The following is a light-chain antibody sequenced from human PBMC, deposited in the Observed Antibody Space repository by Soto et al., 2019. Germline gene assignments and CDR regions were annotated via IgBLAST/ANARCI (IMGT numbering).Light chain of an antibody. CDR1: NSNIGSDI. CDR2: TTN. Sequence: QSVLTQPPSASGTPGQRATISCCGSNSNIGSDIVNCYQLLPGAAPEVLINTTNQRPSGVPERFSGSKSGTSASLAISGLRSEDEADYYCATWDDSLSGVVFGGGTQLTVL. J-gene: IGLJ2*01. CDR3: ATWDDSLSGVV. V-gene: IGLV1-47*02.